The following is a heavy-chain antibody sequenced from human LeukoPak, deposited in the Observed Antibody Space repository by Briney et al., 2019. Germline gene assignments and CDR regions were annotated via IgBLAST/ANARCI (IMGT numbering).Heavy chain of an antibody. D-gene: IGHD4-23*01. J-gene: IGHJ3*02. CDR3: ARDRGYGGKPRRDAFDI. CDR2: IYTSGST. CDR1: GGSISSYY. Sequence: SETLSLTCTVSGGSISSYYWSWIRQPPGKGLEWIGRIYTSGSTNYNPSLKSRVTMSVDTSKNQFSLKLSSVTAADTAVYYCARDRGYGGKPRRDAFDIWGQGTMVTVSS. V-gene: IGHV4-4*07.